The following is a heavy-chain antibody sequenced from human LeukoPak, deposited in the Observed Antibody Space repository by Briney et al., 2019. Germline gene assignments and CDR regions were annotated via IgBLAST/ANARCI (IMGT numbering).Heavy chain of an antibody. Sequence: KSGGSLRLSCAASGFTFSSYSMNWVRQAPGKGLEWVSSISGSSSYIYYADSVKGRFTISRHNAKNSLYLQMNSLRAEDTAVYYCARGGESRISIFGVVTGSQHYYYYMDVWGKGTTVTVSS. J-gene: IGHJ6*03. CDR2: ISGSSSYI. V-gene: IGHV3-21*06. CDR1: GFTFSSYS. CDR3: ARGGESRISIFGVVTGSQHYYYYMDV. D-gene: IGHD3-3*01.